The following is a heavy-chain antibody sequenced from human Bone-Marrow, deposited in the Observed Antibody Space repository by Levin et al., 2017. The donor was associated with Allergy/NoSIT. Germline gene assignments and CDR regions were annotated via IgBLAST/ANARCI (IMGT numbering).Heavy chain of an antibody. V-gene: IGHV3-53*01. Sequence: GGSLRLSCAASGFSVSNNYMAWVRQAPGKGLEWVAVIYSGGNPDYAGSVKGRFAISRDDSQNTLYLQMSSLRAEDTAVYYCARISNSVADSDYLWETYRNYYFDYWGQGTLVTVSS. CDR3: ARISNSVADSDYLWETYRNYYFDY. D-gene: IGHD3-16*02. CDR1: GFSVSNNY. CDR2: IYSGGNP. J-gene: IGHJ4*02.